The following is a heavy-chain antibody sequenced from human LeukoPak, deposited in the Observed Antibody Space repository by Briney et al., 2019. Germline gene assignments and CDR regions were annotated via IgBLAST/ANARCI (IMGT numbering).Heavy chain of an antibody. CDR2: VPYSGSN. CDR1: GGSISSYF. J-gene: IGHJ4*02. CDR3: ARWTTVTFDY. V-gene: IGHV4-59*01. D-gene: IGHD4-11*01. Sequence: SGTLSLTCTVSGGSISSYFWSWIRQPPGKGLEWIGYVPYSGSNNYNPSLKSRLTISVDTSKNQFSLKLSSVTAADTAVYYCARWTTVTFDYWGQGTLVTVPS.